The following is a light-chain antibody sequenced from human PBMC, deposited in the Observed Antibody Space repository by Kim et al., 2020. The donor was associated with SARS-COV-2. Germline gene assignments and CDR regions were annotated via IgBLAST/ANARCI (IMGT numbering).Light chain of an antibody. Sequence: SVALGQTARITCGGNNIGSKNVHWYQQKPSQAPVLVIYRDSNRPSGIPERFSGSNSGNTATLTISRAQAGDEADYYCQVWDSSTEVFGGGTQLTVL. J-gene: IGLJ3*02. CDR1: NIGSKN. V-gene: IGLV3-9*01. CDR2: RDS. CDR3: QVWDSSTEV.